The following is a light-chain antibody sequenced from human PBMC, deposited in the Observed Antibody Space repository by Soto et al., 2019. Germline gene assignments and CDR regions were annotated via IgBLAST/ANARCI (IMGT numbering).Light chain of an antibody. Sequence: VSPGLAVTLSKKRTSSDVGGYNYVSWYQQHPGTAPKLMIYDVSNRPSGVSNRFSGSKSGNPASLTISGLQAEDEADYYCSSYTSSSTYVFGTGTKVTVL. CDR3: SSYTSSSTYV. V-gene: IGLV2-14*04. J-gene: IGLJ1*01. CDR1: SSDVGGYNY. CDR2: DVS.